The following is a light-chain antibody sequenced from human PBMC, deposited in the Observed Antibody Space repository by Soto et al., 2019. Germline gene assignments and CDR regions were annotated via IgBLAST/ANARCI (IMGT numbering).Light chain of an antibody. V-gene: IGLV1-44*01. J-gene: IGLJ2*01. CDR1: SSNIGSNS. CDR2: RNN. CDR3: AAWDDSLV. Sequence: QSALTQPPSASGTPGQRVIISCSGSSSNIGSNSVSWYQQFPGTAPKLLIYRNNQRPSGVPDRFSGSKSGTSASLAISGLQSEDEADYYCAAWDDSLVFGGGTKLTVL.